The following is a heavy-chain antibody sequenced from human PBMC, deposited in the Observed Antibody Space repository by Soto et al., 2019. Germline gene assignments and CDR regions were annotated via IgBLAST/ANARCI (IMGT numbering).Heavy chain of an antibody. Sequence: PGGSLRLSCAASGFTFDDYTMHWVRQAPGKGLEWVSLISWDGGSTYYADSVKGRFTISRDNSKNSLYLQMNSLRTEDTALYYCAKDYYYDSSGYYSAFDIWGQGTMVTVSS. CDR3: AKDYYYDSSGYYSAFDI. CDR2: ISWDGGST. V-gene: IGHV3-43*01. J-gene: IGHJ3*02. D-gene: IGHD3-22*01. CDR1: GFTFDDYT.